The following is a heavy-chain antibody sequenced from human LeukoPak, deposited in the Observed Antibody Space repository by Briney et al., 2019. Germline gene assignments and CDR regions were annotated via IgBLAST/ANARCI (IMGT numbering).Heavy chain of an antibody. CDR3: ASQAGVYYYYMDV. J-gene: IGHJ6*03. V-gene: IGHV3-48*01. Sequence: PGGSLRLSCAASGFTFSSYSMNWVRQAPGKGLEWVSYISSSSSTIYYADSVKGRFTISRDNAKNSLYLQMNSLRAEDTAVYYCASQAGVYYYYMDVWGKGTTVTVPS. CDR1: GFTFSSYS. CDR2: ISSSSSTI. D-gene: IGHD3-10*01.